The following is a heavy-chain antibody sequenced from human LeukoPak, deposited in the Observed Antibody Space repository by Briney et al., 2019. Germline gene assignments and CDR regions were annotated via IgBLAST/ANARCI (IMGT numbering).Heavy chain of an antibody. D-gene: IGHD3-10*01. J-gene: IGHJ4*02. CDR2: IYYSGST. V-gene: IGHV4-59*01. CDR1: GGSISSYY. Sequence: TSETLSLTCTVSGGSISSYYWSWIRQPPGKGLEWIGYIYYSGSTNYNPSLKGRVTISVDTSKNQFSLKLSSVTAADTAVYYCARGPYGSGFDYWGQGALVTVSS. CDR3: ARGPYGSGFDY.